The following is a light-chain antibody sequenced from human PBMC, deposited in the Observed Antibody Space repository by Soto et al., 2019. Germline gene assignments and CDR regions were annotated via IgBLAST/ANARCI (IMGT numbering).Light chain of an antibody. CDR1: QSISSY. Sequence: ETVLTQSPATLSLSPGERAILSCSASQSISSYLAWYQQKPGQAPRLLIYGASNRATGIPARFSGSGSGTDFTLTISSLESEDFAVYYCQQRSDWPPITFGQGTRLEI. J-gene: IGKJ5*01. CDR3: QQRSDWPPIT. V-gene: IGKV3-11*01. CDR2: GAS.